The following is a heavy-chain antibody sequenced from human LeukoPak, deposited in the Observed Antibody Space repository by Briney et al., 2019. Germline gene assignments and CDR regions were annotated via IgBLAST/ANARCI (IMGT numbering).Heavy chain of an antibody. CDR2: ITPDGSDS. CDR1: GFTFSTYW. Sequence: PGGSLRLSCEASGFTFSTYWMNWVRQAPGKGLEWVASITPDGSDSNYLESVKGRFTISRDNAKNSLCLQMSSLRAADTAVYYCARGRGASWGQGTLVTVSS. J-gene: IGHJ5*02. CDR3: ARGRGAS. V-gene: IGHV3-7*01. D-gene: IGHD3-10*01.